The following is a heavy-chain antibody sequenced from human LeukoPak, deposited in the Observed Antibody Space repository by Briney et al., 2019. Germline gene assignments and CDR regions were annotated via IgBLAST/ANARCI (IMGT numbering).Heavy chain of an antibody. CDR1: GFTVSSNY. V-gene: IGHV3-69-1*01. CDR2: ISSSGT. CDR3: ARNRSRFDY. J-gene: IGHJ4*02. Sequence: GGSLRLSCAASGFTVSSNYMSWVRQAPGKGLEWVSSISSSGTYYAESVRGRFTISRDNAKNSLYLQINSLRAEDTALYYCARNRSRFDYWGQGTLVTVSS.